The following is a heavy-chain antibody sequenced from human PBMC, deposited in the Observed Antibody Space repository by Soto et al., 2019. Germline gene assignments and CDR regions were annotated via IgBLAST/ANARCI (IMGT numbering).Heavy chain of an antibody. CDR2: IWYDGSNK. V-gene: IGHV3-33*01. J-gene: IGHJ6*02. CDR1: GFTFSSYG. Sequence: PGGSLRLSCAASGFTFSSYGMHWVRQAPGKGLEWVAVIWYDGSNKYYADSVKGRFTISRDNSKNTLYLQMNSLRAEDTAVYYCARSAVPAAFYSGMDVWGQGTTVTVSS. CDR3: ARSAVPAAFYSGMDV. D-gene: IGHD2-2*01.